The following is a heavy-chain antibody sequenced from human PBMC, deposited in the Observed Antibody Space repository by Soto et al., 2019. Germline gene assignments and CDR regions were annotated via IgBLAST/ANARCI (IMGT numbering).Heavy chain of an antibody. Sequence: PGGSLRLSCTASAGSFVDYAMNWFRQATGKGLEWIGFIRSKTYGGTAEYAASVKGRFIISRDDSKSLTYLQINSLETEDTAVYYCARRNCIGATCYSSGNWFDPWGQGTLVTVSS. CDR1: AGSFVDYA. V-gene: IGHV3-49*03. J-gene: IGHJ5*02. CDR3: ARRNCIGATCYSSGNWFDP. CDR2: IRSKTYGGTA. D-gene: IGHD2-15*01.